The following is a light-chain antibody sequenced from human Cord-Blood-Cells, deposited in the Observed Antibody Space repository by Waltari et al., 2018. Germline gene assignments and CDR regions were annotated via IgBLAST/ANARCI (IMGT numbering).Light chain of an antibody. J-gene: IGKJ1*01. Sequence: DIQMTQSPSTLSASVGDRVTITCRASQRISSWLDWYQQKPGKAPKLLIYKASSLASGVPSRFSGSGSGTEFTLTISSLQPDDFATYYCQQYNSYSPWTFGQGTKVEIK. CDR1: QRISSW. CDR3: QQYNSYSPWT. V-gene: IGKV1-5*03. CDR2: KAS.